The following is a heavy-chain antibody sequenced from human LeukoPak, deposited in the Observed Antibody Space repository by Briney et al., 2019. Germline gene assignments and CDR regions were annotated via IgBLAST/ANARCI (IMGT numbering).Heavy chain of an antibody. V-gene: IGHV3-53*01. Sequence: GGSLRLSCAASGFTVSSNYMSWVRQAPGKGLEWVSVIYSGGSTYYADSVKGRFTISRDNSKNTLYLQMNSLRAEDTAVYYCARGWGLYDSSGYPLDYWGQGTLVTVSS. CDR3: ARGWGLYDSSGYPLDY. CDR2: IYSGGST. J-gene: IGHJ4*02. D-gene: IGHD3-22*01. CDR1: GFTVSSNY.